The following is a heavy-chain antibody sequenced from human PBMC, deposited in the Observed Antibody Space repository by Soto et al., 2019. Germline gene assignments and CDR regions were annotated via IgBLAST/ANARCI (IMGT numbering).Heavy chain of an antibody. Sequence: LKISCKGSGYSFTTYWIGWVRQMPGKGLEWMGIINPRDSDTRYSPSFQGQVTISADKSINTAYLQWSSLKASDTAMYYCARPGSSSSDYWGQGTLVTVS. V-gene: IGHV5-51*01. CDR3: ARPGSSSSDY. D-gene: IGHD6-6*01. CDR2: INPRDSDT. CDR1: GYSFTTYW. J-gene: IGHJ4*02.